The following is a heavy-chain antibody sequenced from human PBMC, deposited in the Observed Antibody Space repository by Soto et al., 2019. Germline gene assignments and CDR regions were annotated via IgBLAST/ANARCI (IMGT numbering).Heavy chain of an antibody. CDR3: VRTSHYGSGSWNFDY. J-gene: IGHJ4*02. CDR1: GFTFSDHS. Sequence: EVQLVESGGGLVQPGGSLRLSCAASGFTFSDHSMDWVRQAPGKGLEWVGRTRNKANSYSTEYAASVRGRCTISRDESKNSLYLQMNSLKTEDTAVYYCVRTSHYGSGSWNFDYWGQGTLVTVSS. D-gene: IGHD3-10*01. CDR2: TRNKANSYST. V-gene: IGHV3-72*01.